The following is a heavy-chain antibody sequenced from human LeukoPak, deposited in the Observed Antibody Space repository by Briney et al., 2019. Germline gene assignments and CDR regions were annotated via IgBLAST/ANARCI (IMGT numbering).Heavy chain of an antibody. Sequence: SETLSLTCAVYGGPFSGYYWSWIRQPPGKGLEWIGEINHSGSTNYNPSLKSRVTISVDTSKNQFSLKLSSVTAADTAVYYCARGSRAASYSCWFDPWGQGTLVTVSS. CDR2: INHSGST. CDR3: ARGSRAASYSCWFDP. J-gene: IGHJ5*02. CDR1: GGPFSGYY. V-gene: IGHV4-34*01. D-gene: IGHD2-15*01.